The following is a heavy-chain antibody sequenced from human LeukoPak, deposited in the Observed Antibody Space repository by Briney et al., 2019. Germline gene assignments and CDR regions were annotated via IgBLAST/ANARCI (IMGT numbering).Heavy chain of an antibody. D-gene: IGHD3-9*01. V-gene: IGHV5-51*01. Sequence: GESLKISCKGSGYSFTSYWIGWVRQMPGKGLEWMGIIYPGDSDTRYSPSFQGQVTISADKSISTAYLQWSSLKASDTAMHYCARLHYYDILTGYYFDYWGQGTLVTVSS. J-gene: IGHJ4*02. CDR1: GYSFTSYW. CDR2: IYPGDSDT. CDR3: ARLHYYDILTGYYFDY.